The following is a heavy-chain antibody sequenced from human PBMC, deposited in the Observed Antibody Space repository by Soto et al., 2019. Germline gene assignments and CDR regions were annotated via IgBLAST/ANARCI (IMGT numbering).Heavy chain of an antibody. V-gene: IGHV3-9*01. CDR3: AKDSLRIAARPGNAFDI. CDR2: ISWNTGRI. J-gene: IGHJ3*02. D-gene: IGHD6-6*01. Sequence: GGSLRLSCAASGFTFDDYAMHWVRQAPGKGLEWVSGISWNTGRIGYADSVKGRFTISRDNAKNSLYLQMNSLRAEDTALYYCAKDSLRIAARPGNAFDIWGQGTMVTVS. CDR1: GFTFDDYA.